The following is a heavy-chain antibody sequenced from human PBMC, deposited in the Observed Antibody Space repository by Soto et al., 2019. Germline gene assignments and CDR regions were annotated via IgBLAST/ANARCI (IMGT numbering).Heavy chain of an antibody. Sequence: QPGASLRLSCAASGFTFSSYGMHWVRQAPGKGLGWVAVIWCAGSNNYYAYSVKGRFTISRYNSNNTLYLQSNSLRAEDTAVYYCSTGGNCGGDCSHDYYYGMDVWGQGTTVTVSS. J-gene: IGHJ6*02. V-gene: IGHV3-33*01. D-gene: IGHD2-21*02. CDR2: IWCAGSNN. CDR3: STGGNCGGDCSHDYYYGMDV. CDR1: GFTFSSYG.